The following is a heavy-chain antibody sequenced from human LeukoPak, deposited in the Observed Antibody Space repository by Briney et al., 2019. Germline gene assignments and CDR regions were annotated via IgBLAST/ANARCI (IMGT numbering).Heavy chain of an antibody. J-gene: IGHJ4*02. V-gene: IGHV3-21*01. D-gene: IGHD6-19*01. Sequence: GGSLRLSCAASGFTFSSYSMNWVRQAPGKGLEWVSSISSSSSYIYYADSVKGRFTISRDNAKNSLYLQMNSLRAEDTAVCYCARDRGIAVAGEFDYWGQGTLVTVSS. CDR1: GFTFSSYS. CDR2: ISSSSSYI. CDR3: ARDRGIAVAGEFDY.